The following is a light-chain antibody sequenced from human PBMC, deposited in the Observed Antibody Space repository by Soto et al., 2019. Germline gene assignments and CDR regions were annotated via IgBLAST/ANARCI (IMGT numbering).Light chain of an antibody. J-gene: IGLJ1*01. V-gene: IGLV2-14*01. CDR1: SSDIGGYNF. CDR2: EVS. Sequence: QSALTQPASVSGSPGQSITISCTGTSSDIGGYNFVSWYQHHPGRAPKLMIYEVSNRPSGVSNRFSDSKSDDTASLTISGLQAEDEADYYCTSYRTTTTLLYVFGTGTKVTVL. CDR3: TSYRTTTTLLYV.